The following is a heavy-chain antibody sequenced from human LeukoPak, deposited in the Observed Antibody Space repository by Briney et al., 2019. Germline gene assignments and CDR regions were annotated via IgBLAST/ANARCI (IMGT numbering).Heavy chain of an antibody. CDR1: GFTFSSHS. CDR2: ISSSSSTI. V-gene: IGHV3-48*01. D-gene: IGHD3-16*02. Sequence: GGSLRLSCAASGFTFSSHSMNWVRQAPGKGLEWVSYISSSSSTIYYADSVKGRFTISRDNAKNSLYLQMNSLRAEDTAVYYCARDLDQYDYVWGSYRYLSYYYYMDVWGKGTTVTVSS. J-gene: IGHJ6*03. CDR3: ARDLDQYDYVWGSYRYLSYYYYMDV.